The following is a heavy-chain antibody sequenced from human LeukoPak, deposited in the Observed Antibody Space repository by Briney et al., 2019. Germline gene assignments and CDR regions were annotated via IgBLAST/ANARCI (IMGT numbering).Heavy chain of an antibody. CDR3: ARSNGVTTVAPFDY. D-gene: IGHD4-23*01. CDR1: GFTVSSKF. J-gene: IGHJ4*02. V-gene: IGHV3-53*01. Sequence: PGGSLRLSCAVSGFTVSSKFMSWVRQAPGKGLEWVSVIYSNGDTYYTDSVKGRFTISRDNSKNTLYLQMNSLRAEDTAVYHCARSNGVTTVAPFDYWGQGTLVTASS. CDR2: IYSNGDT.